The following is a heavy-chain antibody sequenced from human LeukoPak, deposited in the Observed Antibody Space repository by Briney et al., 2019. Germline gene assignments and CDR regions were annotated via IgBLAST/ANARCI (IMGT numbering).Heavy chain of an antibody. CDR2: TNGDGGTT. D-gene: IGHD3-10*01. Sequence: PGGSLRLSCAASGFIFSSHSMSWVRQAPGKGLEWVSATNGDGGTTNYAAFVKGRFTISRDNSKNTLYLQMNSLRAEDTALYYCAKCAWFGDAPGGDYWGQGTLVTVSS. J-gene: IGHJ4*02. CDR3: AKCAWFGDAPGGDY. CDR1: GFIFSSHS. V-gene: IGHV3-23*01.